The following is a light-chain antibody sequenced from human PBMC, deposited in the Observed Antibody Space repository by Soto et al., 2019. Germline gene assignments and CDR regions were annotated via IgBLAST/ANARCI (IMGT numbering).Light chain of an antibody. CDR3: QQYGGSPVT. J-gene: IGKJ1*01. CDR1: QSVNFY. Sequence: IVLTLSPGSLSLSPGERATLSCRASQSVNFYLAWYQQKPGQTPRLLISDASSRATDVPDRFSGSGSGTDFSLTISXLEPEDFAGYYCQQYGGSPVTFGQGTKV. CDR2: DAS. V-gene: IGKV3-20*01.